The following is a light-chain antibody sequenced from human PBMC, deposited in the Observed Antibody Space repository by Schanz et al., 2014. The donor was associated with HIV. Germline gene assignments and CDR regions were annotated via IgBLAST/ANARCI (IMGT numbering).Light chain of an antibody. Sequence: QSVLTQPPSVSGAPGQRVTISCSGSTSNLGGTYAVHWYQQLPGTAPKLLIYGNNNRPSGVPDRFSGSKSGTSASLAISGLRSEDEADYYCAAWDDSLRAWVFGGGTKLT. CDR3: AAWDDSLRAWV. CDR2: GNN. CDR1: TSNLGGTYA. V-gene: IGLV1-40*01. J-gene: IGLJ3*02.